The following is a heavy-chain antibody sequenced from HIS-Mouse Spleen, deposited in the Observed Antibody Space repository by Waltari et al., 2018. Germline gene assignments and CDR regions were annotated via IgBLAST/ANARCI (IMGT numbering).Heavy chain of an antibody. J-gene: IGHJ2*01. CDR2: IYYSGRT. Sequence: QLQLQESGPGLVKPSETLSLTCTVSGGSISSSSYYWGWIRQPPGKGMVWIGCIYYSGRTYANPSLKSRVTISVDTSKNQFSLKLSSVTAADTAVYYCAREIPYSSSWYDWYFDLWGRGTLVTVSS. D-gene: IGHD6-13*01. CDR3: AREIPYSSSWYDWYFDL. CDR1: GGSISSSSYY. V-gene: IGHV4-39*07.